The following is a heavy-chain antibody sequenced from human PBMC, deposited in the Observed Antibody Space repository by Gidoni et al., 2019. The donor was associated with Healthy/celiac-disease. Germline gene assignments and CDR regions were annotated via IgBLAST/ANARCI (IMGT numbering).Heavy chain of an antibody. D-gene: IGHD3-10*01. CDR2: IIPILGIA. CDR3: ARERITMVRGVSYYYYGMDV. Sequence: QVQLVQSGAEVKKPGSSVKVSCKASGGTFRSYPISWVRQAPGQGLEWMGRIIPILGIANYAQKFQGRVTITADKSTSTAYMELSSLRSEDTAVYYCARERITMVRGVSYYYYGMDVWGQGTTVTVSS. V-gene: IGHV1-69*04. CDR1: GGTFRSYP. J-gene: IGHJ6*02.